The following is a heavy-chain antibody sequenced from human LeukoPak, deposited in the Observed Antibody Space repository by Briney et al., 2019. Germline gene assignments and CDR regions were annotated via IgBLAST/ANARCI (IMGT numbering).Heavy chain of an antibody. V-gene: IGHV3-30*18. Sequence: TGGSLRLSCAVSGFTFSSYGMHWVRQAPGKGLEWVAVISYDGSSKDYADSVKGRFTISRDNSKKTLYLQMNSLRPEDTAPYYCAKERWPNCGGDCYSDYWGQGTLVTVSS. CDR3: AKERWPNCGGDCYSDY. CDR2: ISYDGSSK. J-gene: IGHJ4*02. D-gene: IGHD2-21*02. CDR1: GFTFSSYG.